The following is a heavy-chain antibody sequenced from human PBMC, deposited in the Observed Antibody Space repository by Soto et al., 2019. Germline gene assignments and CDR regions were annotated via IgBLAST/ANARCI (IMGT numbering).Heavy chain of an antibody. V-gene: IGHV1-69*01. D-gene: IGHD3-10*01. Sequence: QVQLVHSGAEVKKPGSSVKVSCKASGGTFSNYAINWVRQAPGQGLEWMGGIIPIFGTTNYAQKFQGRVTITADESTSTAFMELSSLTSQDTAEYYCARGRHPFPYASGSRRPYFHYYAMDVWGQGTTVTVSS. CDR3: ARGRHPFPYASGSRRPYFHYYAMDV. J-gene: IGHJ6*02. CDR1: GGTFSNYA. CDR2: IIPIFGTT.